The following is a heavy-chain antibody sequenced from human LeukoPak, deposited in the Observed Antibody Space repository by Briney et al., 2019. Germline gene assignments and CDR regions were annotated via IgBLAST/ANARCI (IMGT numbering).Heavy chain of an antibody. J-gene: IGHJ4*02. CDR2: INPSGGST. V-gene: IGHV1-46*01. CDR1: GYSFTRHW. D-gene: IGHD2-2*01. Sequence: ASVKVSCKTSGYSFTRHWIHWVRQAPGQGLEWMGMINPSGGSTTYTQKFQGRVTMTRDTSTSTVYMELSSLRSEDTAVYYCARYGSTSCYDSWGQGTLVIVSS. CDR3: ARYGSTSCYDS.